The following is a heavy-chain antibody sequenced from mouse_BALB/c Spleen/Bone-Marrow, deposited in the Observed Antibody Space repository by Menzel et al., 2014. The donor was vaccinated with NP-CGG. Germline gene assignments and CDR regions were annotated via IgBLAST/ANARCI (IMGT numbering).Heavy chain of an antibody. CDR3: VRHRYDGYCFDY. D-gene: IGHD2-14*01. Sequence: EVKVVESGGGLVQPGGSLKLSCAASGFTFSSYIMSWVRQTPEKRLEWVAYISNGGDNTYYPDTVKGRFIISGDNAKNTLCLQMSSLKSEDTAMYYCVRHRYDGYCFDYWGQGTTLTVSS. CDR1: GFTFSSYI. CDR2: ISNGGDNT. J-gene: IGHJ2*01. V-gene: IGHV5-12-2*01.